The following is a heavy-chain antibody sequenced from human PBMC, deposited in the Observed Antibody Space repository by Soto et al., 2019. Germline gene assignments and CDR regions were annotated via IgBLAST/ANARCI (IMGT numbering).Heavy chain of an antibody. J-gene: IGHJ4*02. CDR3: ARDRDGLDY. Sequence: SETLSLTCTVSGGSISSYYWSWIRQPPGKGLEWIGYIYYSGSTNYNPSLKSRVTISVDTSKNQFSLKLSSVAAADTAVYYCARDRDGLDYWGQGTLVTVSS. V-gene: IGHV4-59*01. CDR2: IYYSGST. CDR1: GGSISSYY.